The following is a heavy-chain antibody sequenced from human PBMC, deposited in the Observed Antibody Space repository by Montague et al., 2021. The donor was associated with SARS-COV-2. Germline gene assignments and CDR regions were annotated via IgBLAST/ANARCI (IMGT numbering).Heavy chain of an antibody. CDR2: TYYRGTT. CDR3: AREDRWNWFDP. V-gene: IGHV4-59*01. D-gene: IGHD5-24*01. Sequence: SETLSLTCSVSGGSISSDYWSWIRQSPGKGLEWIGYTYYRGTTNYNPSLKSRVTFSVDTSKNQFSLKLISVTAADTAVYFCAREDRWNWFDPWGQGVLVTVSS. J-gene: IGHJ5*02. CDR1: GGSISSDY.